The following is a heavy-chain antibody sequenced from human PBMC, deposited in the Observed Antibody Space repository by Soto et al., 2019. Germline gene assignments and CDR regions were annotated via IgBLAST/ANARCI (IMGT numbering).Heavy chain of an antibody. CDR2: ISAFNGNT. J-gene: IGHJ6*02. CDR1: DYTFTSFG. D-gene: IGHD2-21*01. CDR3: ARGGIRGMDG. V-gene: IGHV1-18*01. Sequence: QVQLVQSGAQVRKPGASVKVSCKASDYTFTSFGINWVRQAPGQGLEWMGWISAFNGNTNYAQKXXXXXXXXXXXXXXXXXXXXXXXXXDDTAVYYCARGGIRGMDGWGQGTTVTVSS.